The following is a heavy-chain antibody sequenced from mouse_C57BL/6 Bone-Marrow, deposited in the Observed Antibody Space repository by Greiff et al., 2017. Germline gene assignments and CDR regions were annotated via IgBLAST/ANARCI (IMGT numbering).Heavy chain of an antibody. J-gene: IGHJ4*01. V-gene: IGHV1-26*01. CDR3: AREDGSSPYAMDD. D-gene: IGHD1-1*01. CDR2: INSNNGGT. Sequence: EVQLQQSGPELVKPGASVKISCKASGYTFTDYYMNWVKQSHGKSFEWIGDINSNNGGTSYNQKFKGKATLTVDKSSSSAYMELRSLTSEDSAVYYCAREDGSSPYAMDDWGQGTSVTVSS. CDR1: GYTFTDYY.